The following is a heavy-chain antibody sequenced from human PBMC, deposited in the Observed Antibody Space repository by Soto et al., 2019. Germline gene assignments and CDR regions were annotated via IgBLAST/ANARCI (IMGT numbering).Heavy chain of an antibody. V-gene: IGHV1-18*04. CDR3: SVWSGYPKDYFDC. CDR2: ISAYNGKT. Sequence: GASVKVSCKASGYTFTSYGISWVRQAPGQGLEWMGWISAYNGKTNYAQKLQGRVTMTTDTYTSTAYMELRSLRSDDTAVYYCSVWSGYPKDYFDCWGQGNLVTVSS. CDR1: GYTFTSYG. D-gene: IGHD3-16*01. J-gene: IGHJ4*02.